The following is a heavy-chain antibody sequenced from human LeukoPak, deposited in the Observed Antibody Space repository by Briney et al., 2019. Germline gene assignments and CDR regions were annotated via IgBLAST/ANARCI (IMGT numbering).Heavy chain of an antibody. CDR1: GGSISSYY. CDR3: ARQYSYGRNFDY. V-gene: IGHV4-59*08. CDR2: IYYSGST. Sequence: SETLSLTCTVSGGSISSYYWSWIRQPPGKGLEWIGYIYYSGSTNYNPSLKSRVTISVDTSKNQFSLKLSSVTAADTAVYYCARQYSYGRNFDYRGQGTLVTVSS. D-gene: IGHD5-18*01. J-gene: IGHJ4*02.